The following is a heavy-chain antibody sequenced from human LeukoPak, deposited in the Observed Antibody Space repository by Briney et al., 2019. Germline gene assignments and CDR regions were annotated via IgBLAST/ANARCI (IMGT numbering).Heavy chain of an antibody. CDR2: INPSGGST. CDR1: GYTSTSYY. D-gene: IGHD2-2*03. V-gene: IGHV1-46*01. CDR3: ARAPAMDYYYYYYYMDV. J-gene: IGHJ6*03. Sequence: GASVKVSCKASGYTSTSYYMHWVRQAPGQGLEWMGIINPSGGSTSYAQKFQGRVTMTRDMSTSTVYMELSSLRSEDTAVYYCARAPAMDYYYYYYYMDVWGKGTTVTVSS.